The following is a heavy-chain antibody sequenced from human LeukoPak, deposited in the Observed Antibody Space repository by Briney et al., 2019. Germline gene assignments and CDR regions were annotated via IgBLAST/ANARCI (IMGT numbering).Heavy chain of an antibody. CDR3: ARDPYCSGGSCLSYFDY. J-gene: IGHJ4*02. Sequence: PSETLSLTCTVSGYSISSGYYWGWIRQPPGKGLEWIGSIYHSGSTYYNPSLKSRVTISVDTSKNQFSLKLSSVTAADTAVYYCARDPYCSGGSCLSYFDYWGQGTLVTVSS. D-gene: IGHD2-15*01. CDR2: IYHSGST. CDR1: GYSISSGYY. V-gene: IGHV4-38-2*02.